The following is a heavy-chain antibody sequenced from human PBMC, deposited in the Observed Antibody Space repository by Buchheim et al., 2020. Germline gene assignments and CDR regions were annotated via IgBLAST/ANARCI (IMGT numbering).Heavy chain of an antibody. J-gene: IGHJ4*02. CDR2: IYYSGST. D-gene: IGHD3-10*01. CDR3: ARHRITMVRGVTNFDY. Sequence: QLQLQESGPGLVKPSETLSLTCTVSGGSISSSSYYWGWIRQPPGKGLEWIGSIYYSGSTYYNPSLKSRVTISVDTSKNQFSLKLSSVTAADTAVYYCARHRITMVRGVTNFDYWGQGTL. V-gene: IGHV4-39*01. CDR1: GGSISSSSYY.